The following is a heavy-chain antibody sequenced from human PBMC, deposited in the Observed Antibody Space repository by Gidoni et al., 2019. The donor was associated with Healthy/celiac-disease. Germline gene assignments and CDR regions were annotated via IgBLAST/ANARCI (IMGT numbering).Heavy chain of an antibody. D-gene: IGHD6-19*01. V-gene: IGHV1-3*01. CDR3: TREASTGFDY. CDR1: GYTFTRFA. Sequence: QVQLVQSGAEVKKPGTSVKVSCKAHGYTFTRFALHWVRQTPGQRLEWMGWINAGNGDTEYSEKFQGTVTITRDTAASSVYMELSSLMSEDTAVYYCTREASTGFDYWGQGTLVTVSS. CDR2: INAGNGDT. J-gene: IGHJ4*02.